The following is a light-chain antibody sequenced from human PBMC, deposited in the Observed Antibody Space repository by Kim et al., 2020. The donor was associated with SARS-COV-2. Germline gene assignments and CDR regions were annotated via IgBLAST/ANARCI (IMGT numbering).Light chain of an antibody. CDR3: SSFAGYNNFV. Sequence: GQSVTSSCTGTRGDIGAYDSVSWFQQHPGKAPKLRIYEVTKRPSGVPDRFSGSKSGNMASLTVSGLQPDDEADYYCSSFAGYNNFVFGTGTKVTVL. J-gene: IGLJ1*01. CDR1: RGDIGAYDS. CDR2: EVT. V-gene: IGLV2-8*01.